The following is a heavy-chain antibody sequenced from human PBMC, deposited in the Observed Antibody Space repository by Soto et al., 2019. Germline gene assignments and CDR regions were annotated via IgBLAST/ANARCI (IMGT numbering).Heavy chain of an antibody. CDR3: ARAESGWRVGYYYYYMDV. J-gene: IGHJ6*03. CDR1: GGSISSYY. D-gene: IGHD2-15*01. V-gene: IGHV4-59*01. Sequence: SETLSLTCTVSGGSISSYYWSWIRQPPGKGLEWIGYIYYSGSTNYNPSLKSRVTISVDTSKNQFSLKLSSVTAADTAVYYCARAESGWRVGYYYYYMDVWGKGTTVTVSS. CDR2: IYYSGST.